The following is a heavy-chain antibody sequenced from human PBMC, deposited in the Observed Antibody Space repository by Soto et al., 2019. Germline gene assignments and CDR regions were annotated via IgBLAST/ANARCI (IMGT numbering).Heavy chain of an antibody. V-gene: IGHV5-51*01. CDR1: GYSLTSYW. CDR3: ARWGAYYFWSGYYTNYYYCMDV. CDR2: IYPGDSDT. D-gene: IGHD3-3*01. J-gene: IGHJ6*02. Sequence: PGESLKISWKGSGYSLTSYWIGGGRQKTGKGLEWMGIIYPGDSDTRYSPSFQGQVTISADKSISTAYLQWSRLKASDTAMYYCARWGAYYFWSGYYTNYYYCMDVWGQGTTVTFSS.